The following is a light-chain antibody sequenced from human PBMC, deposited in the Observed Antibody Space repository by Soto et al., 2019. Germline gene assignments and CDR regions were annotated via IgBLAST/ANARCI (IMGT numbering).Light chain of an antibody. CDR1: QSISSW. Sequence: DIQMTQSPSTLSASVGDRVTITCRASQSISSWLAWYQQKPGKAPKLLIYDASSLESGVPSRFSGSGSGTEFTLTISSLQPDDFATYCCQQYNSYSPGTSGQGTKFDIK. J-gene: IGKJ1*01. CDR2: DAS. CDR3: QQYNSYSPGT. V-gene: IGKV1-5*01.